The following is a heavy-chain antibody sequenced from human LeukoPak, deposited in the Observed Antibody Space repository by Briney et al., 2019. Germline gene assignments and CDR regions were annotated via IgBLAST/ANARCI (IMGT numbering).Heavy chain of an antibody. V-gene: IGHV3-66*01. CDR1: GFTVSHNY. Sequence: GGSLRLSCAASGFTVSHNYMSWVRQAPGKGLEWVSVIYSGGSANYADSVKGRFTISRDNSKNTLYLQMNSLRAEDTAVYYCARDLSGPLDYWGQGTLVTVSS. CDR3: ARDLSGPLDY. J-gene: IGHJ4*02. CDR2: IYSGGSA. D-gene: IGHD5-12*01.